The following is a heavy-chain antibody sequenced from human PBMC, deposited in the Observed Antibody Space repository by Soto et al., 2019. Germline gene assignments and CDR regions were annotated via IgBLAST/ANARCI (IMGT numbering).Heavy chain of an antibody. CDR3: ARIHHSSSVPIY. V-gene: IGHV3-48*03. Sequence: GGSLRLSCAASGFTFSSFEMNWVRQAPGKALEWISYIGHTGRSIYYADSVKGRITVSSDNAKNSLYLQLSSLTVEDTAVYYCARIHHSSSVPIYWRGGTLVTVSS. D-gene: IGHD6-19*01. CDR2: IGHTGRSI. J-gene: IGHJ4*02. CDR1: GFTFSSFE.